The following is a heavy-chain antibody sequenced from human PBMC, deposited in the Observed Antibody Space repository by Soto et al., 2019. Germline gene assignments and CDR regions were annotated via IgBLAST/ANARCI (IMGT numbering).Heavy chain of an antibody. CDR2: INQGGSQK. CDR3: ERPYCSTSSCYYDY. J-gene: IGHJ4*02. D-gene: IGHD2-15*01. CDR1: GFTFSSYW. Sequence: GGSLRLSCAASGFTFSSYWMSWVRQAPGKGLEWVANINQGGSQKYYVDSVKGRFTISRDNAKNSLYLQVNSLRAEDTAIYYCERPYCSTSSCYYDYWGQGPLGTAPQ. V-gene: IGHV3-7*01.